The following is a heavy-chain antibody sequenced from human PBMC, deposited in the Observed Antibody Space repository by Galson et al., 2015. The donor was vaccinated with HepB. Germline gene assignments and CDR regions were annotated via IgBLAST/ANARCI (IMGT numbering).Heavy chain of an antibody. Sequence: SVKVSCKASGYTFTGYYMHWVRQAPGQGLEWMGWMNPNSGNTGYAQKFQGRVTMTRNTSISTAYMELSSLRSEDTAVYYCARVPPRITIFGVVIPLYYYMDVWGKGTTVTVSS. CDR2: MNPNSGNT. CDR3: ARVPPRITIFGVVIPLYYYMDV. D-gene: IGHD3-3*01. CDR1: GYTFTGYY. J-gene: IGHJ6*03. V-gene: IGHV1-8*02.